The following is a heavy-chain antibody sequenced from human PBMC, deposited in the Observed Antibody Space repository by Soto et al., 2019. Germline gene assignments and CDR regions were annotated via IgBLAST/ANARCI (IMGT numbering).Heavy chain of an antibody. D-gene: IGHD2-21*01. Sequence: PFQLLPLRNTVFGVSIVTLAGHCVCIRKPPGKALEWIGNIYYGGSTYYNPSLKSRLTISVDVSKDQFSLRLSAVTAADSARYYCARSEMATILGVIDWGQGTLVTVSS. CDR3: ARSEMATILGVID. J-gene: IGHJ4*02. V-gene: IGHV4-39*01. CDR1: GVSIVTLAGH. CDR2: IYYGGST.